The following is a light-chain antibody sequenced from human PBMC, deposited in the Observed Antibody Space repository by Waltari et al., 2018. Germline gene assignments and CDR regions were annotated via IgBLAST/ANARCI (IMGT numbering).Light chain of an antibody. V-gene: IGKV3-20*01. CDR3: QQYGSSPQT. CDR2: GAS. J-gene: IGKJ1*01. Sequence: EIVLTQSPGTLSLSPGERAPLSCRASQSVSSYLAWYQQKPGQPPRLVIYGASSSATGIPDRFSGSGSGTDFSLIINRLEPEDFAVYFCQQYGSSPQTFGQGTKVEIK. CDR1: QSVSSY.